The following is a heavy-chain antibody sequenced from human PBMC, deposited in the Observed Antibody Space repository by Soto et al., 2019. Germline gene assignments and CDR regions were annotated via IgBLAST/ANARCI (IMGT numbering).Heavy chain of an antibody. J-gene: IGHJ4*02. CDR3: ARVSPHYYGSGSYYSTEYYFDY. V-gene: IGHV1-69*02. D-gene: IGHD3-10*01. CDR2: IIPILGIA. CDR1: GGTFSSYT. Sequence: SVKVSCKASGGTFSSYTISWVRQAPGQGLEWMGRIIPILGIANYAQKFQGRVTITADKSTSTAYMELSSLRSEDTAVYYCARVSPHYYGSGSYYSTEYYFDYWGQGTLVTVSS.